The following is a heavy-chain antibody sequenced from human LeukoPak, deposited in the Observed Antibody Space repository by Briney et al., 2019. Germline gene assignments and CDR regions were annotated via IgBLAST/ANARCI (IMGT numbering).Heavy chain of an antibody. CDR1: GFTVSSNY. CDR3: ARDPPPYYYDSSGPI. V-gene: IGHV3-53*01. D-gene: IGHD3-22*01. CDR2: IYSGGST. J-gene: IGHJ3*02. Sequence: PGGSLRLSCAASGFTVSSNYMSWVRQAPGKGLEWVSVIYSGGSTYYADSVKGRFTISRDNSKNTLYLQMNSLRAEDTAVYYCARDPPPYYYDSSGPIWGQGTMVTVSS.